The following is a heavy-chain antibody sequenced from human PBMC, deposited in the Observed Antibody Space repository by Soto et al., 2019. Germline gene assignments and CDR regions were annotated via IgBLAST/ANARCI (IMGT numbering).Heavy chain of an antibody. CDR3: AKTGYSSGWSGGFFDS. Sequence: GGSLRLSCVASGFAFSTHGMHWVRQAPGKGLEWVAIKSYEGSNEHYADSVKGRFTISRDNSKNTVYLQMNSLRPEDTAVYYCAKTGYSSGWSGGFFDSWGQGTQVTVSS. CDR2: KSYEGSNE. CDR1: GFAFSTHG. V-gene: IGHV3-30*18. J-gene: IGHJ4*02. D-gene: IGHD6-19*01.